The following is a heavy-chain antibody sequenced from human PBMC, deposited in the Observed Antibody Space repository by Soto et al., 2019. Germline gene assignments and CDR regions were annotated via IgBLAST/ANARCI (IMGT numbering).Heavy chain of an antibody. D-gene: IGHD4-17*01. CDR1: GFTFSHYW. Sequence: EVQVVESGGGIVQPGGSLRLSCAGSGFTFSHYWMHWVRQAPGEGLVWISRINGDGSSTSYGDSVKGRFTISRDNAKNTLYQQMTTLRPEDTAVYYCAVHGDYDAFDMWGQGTMVTVSS. CDR2: INGDGSST. CDR3: AVHGDYDAFDM. V-gene: IGHV3-74*01. J-gene: IGHJ3*02.